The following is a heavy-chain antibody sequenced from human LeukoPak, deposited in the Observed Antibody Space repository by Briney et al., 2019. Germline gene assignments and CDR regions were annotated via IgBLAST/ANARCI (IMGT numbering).Heavy chain of an antibody. J-gene: IGHJ4*02. Sequence: SGTLSLTCTVSGGSISSGGYYWSWIRQHPGKGLEWIGYIYYSGSTYYNPSLKSRVTISVDTSKNQFSLKLSSVTAADTAVYYCARRLIAAAGQFDYWGQGTLVTVSS. CDR2: IYYSGST. V-gene: IGHV4-31*03. CDR1: GGSISSGGYY. CDR3: ARRLIAAAGQFDY. D-gene: IGHD6-13*01.